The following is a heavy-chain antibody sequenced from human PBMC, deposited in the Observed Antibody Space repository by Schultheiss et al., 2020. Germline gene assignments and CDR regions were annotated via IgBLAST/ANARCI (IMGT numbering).Heavy chain of an antibody. CDR1: GGSISSGGYS. V-gene: IGHV4-30-2*01. J-gene: IGHJ4*02. Sequence: SETLSLTCAVSGGSISSGGYSWSWIRQPPGKGLEWIGYIYHSGSTYYNPSLKSRVTISIDRSKNQFSLKLSSVTAADTAVYYCARGYYDSSGLVEYYFDYWGQGTLVTVSS. D-gene: IGHD3-22*01. CDR2: IYHSGST. CDR3: ARGYYDSSGLVEYYFDY.